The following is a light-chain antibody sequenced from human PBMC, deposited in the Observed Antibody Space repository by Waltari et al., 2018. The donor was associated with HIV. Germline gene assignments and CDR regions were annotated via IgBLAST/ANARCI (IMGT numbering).Light chain of an antibody. CDR3: QSYDNSLRGV. CDR2: GNN. J-gene: IGLJ3*02. CDR1: TFTIGAGHD. Sequence: SVLTPPPSVSGAPGQRVRVSCTGTTFTIGAGHDVHLYQHLPETAPKLLIFGNNTRPSGVPRLSSGSKSGSSASLASAGLQAEDEADYYRQSYDNSLRGVFGGGTKVTVL. V-gene: IGLV1-40*01.